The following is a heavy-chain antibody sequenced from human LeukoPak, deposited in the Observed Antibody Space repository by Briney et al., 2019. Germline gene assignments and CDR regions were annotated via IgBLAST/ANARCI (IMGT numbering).Heavy chain of an antibody. J-gene: IGHJ4*02. CDR1: GGSISSHY. CDR2: IYYTGST. V-gene: IGHV4-59*08. Sequence: SETLSLTCTVSGGSISSHYWSWIRQPPGKGLEWLGYIYYTGSTNYNPSFKSRVTISLDTSKTQFSLKLTSVTAPDTAVYYCARQSGGGSYYYFDYWGQGTLVTVSS. CDR3: ARQSGGGSYYYFDY. D-gene: IGHD1-26*01.